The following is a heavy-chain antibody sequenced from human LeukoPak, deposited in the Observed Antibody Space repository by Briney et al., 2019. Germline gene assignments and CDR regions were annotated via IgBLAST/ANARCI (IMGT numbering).Heavy chain of an antibody. J-gene: IGHJ4*02. CDR2: ISYDGSNK. CDR3: AKEGEVGSSWYIFDY. Sequence: GGSLRLSCAASGFTFSSYDMHWVRQAPGKGLEWVAVISYDGSNKYYADSVKGRFTISRNNSKNTLYLQMNSLRAEDTAVYYCAKEGEVGSSWYIFDYWGQGTLVTVSS. V-gene: IGHV3-30*18. D-gene: IGHD6-13*01. CDR1: GFTFSSYD.